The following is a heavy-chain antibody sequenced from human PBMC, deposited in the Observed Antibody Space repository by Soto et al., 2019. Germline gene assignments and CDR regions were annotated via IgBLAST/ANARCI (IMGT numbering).Heavy chain of an antibody. CDR2: ISGSGGST. Sequence: PGGSLRLSCAASGFTFSSYAMSWVRQAPGKGLEWVSAISGSGGSTYYADSVKGRFTISRDNSKNTLYLQMNSLRAEDTAVYYCAKGGVVIPKRVVPPFDPWGQGTLVTVSS. J-gene: IGHJ5*02. CDR3: AKGGVVIPKRVVPPFDP. V-gene: IGHV3-23*01. D-gene: IGHD3-3*01. CDR1: GFTFSSYA.